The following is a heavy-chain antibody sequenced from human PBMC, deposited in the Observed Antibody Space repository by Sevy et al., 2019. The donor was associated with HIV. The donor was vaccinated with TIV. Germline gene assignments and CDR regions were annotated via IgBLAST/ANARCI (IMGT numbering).Heavy chain of an antibody. Sequence: GGSLRLSCAASGFTFSDYYMSWIRQAPGKGLEWVSYISSSGSTIYYADSVKGRFTISRENAKNSLYLQMNSLRAEDTAVYYCARDPMRVGVMPPAWFDPWGQGTLVTVSS. V-gene: IGHV3-11*01. D-gene: IGHD3-22*01. CDR1: GFTFSDYY. J-gene: IGHJ5*02. CDR3: ARDPMRVGVMPPAWFDP. CDR2: ISSSGSTI.